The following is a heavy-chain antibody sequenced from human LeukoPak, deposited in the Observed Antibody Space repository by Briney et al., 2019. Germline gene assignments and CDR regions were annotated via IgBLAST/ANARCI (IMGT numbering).Heavy chain of an antibody. CDR1: GYTFTSYG. CDR2: ISAYNGNT. D-gene: IGHD2-21*02. V-gene: IGHV1-18*01. CDR3: ARDQYCGGDCYPDAFDI. Sequence: ASVKVSCKASGYTFTSYGISWVRRAPGQGLEWMGWISAYNGNTNYAQKLQGRVTMTTDTSTSTAYMELRSLRSDDTAVYYCARDQYCGGDCYPDAFDIWGQGTMVTVSS. J-gene: IGHJ3*02.